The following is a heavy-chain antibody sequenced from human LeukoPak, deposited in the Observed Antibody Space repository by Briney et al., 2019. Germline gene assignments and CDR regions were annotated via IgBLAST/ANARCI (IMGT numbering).Heavy chain of an antibody. Sequence: GGSLRLSCAASGFTFSNAWVNWVRQAPGKGLEWVGRIKSKTDGGTTDYAAPVKGRFAISRDDSKNTLYLQMNSLKTEDTAVYYCTTALIAAPYYYYGMDVWGQGTTVTVSS. V-gene: IGHV3-15*07. J-gene: IGHJ6*02. D-gene: IGHD6-6*01. CDR2: IKSKTDGGTT. CDR3: TTALIAAPYYYYGMDV. CDR1: GFTFSNAW.